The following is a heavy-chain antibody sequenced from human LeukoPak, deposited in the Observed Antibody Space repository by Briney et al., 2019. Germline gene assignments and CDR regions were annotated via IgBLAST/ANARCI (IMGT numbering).Heavy chain of an antibody. D-gene: IGHD6-13*01. Sequence: SETLSLTCTVSGGSISSYYWSWIRQPPGKGLEWIGYIYYSWITNYNPSLKSRGTISVDTSKNQFSLKLSSVTAADTAVYYCARLYSSSLGRVFDYWGQGTLVTVST. CDR2: IYYSWIT. CDR3: ARLYSSSLGRVFDY. V-gene: IGHV4-59*01. J-gene: IGHJ4*02. CDR1: GGSISSYY.